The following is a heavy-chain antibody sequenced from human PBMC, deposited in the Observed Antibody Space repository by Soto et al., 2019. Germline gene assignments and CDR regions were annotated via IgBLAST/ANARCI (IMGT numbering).Heavy chain of an antibody. CDR1: GFTFSDYY. J-gene: IGHJ6*02. CDR2: ISSNGVSM. Sequence: GGSLRLSCVASGFTFSDYYMTWIRQAPGKGLEWVSYISSNGVSMYYGDSVKGRFTISRDDAENSLHLQMNSLRAEDTAVYYCARLASLGHPYYFGMDVWGQGTTVTVSS. CDR3: ARLASLGHPYYFGMDV. V-gene: IGHV3-11*01.